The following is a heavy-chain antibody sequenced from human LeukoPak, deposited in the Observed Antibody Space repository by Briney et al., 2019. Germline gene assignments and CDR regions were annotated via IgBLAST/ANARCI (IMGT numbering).Heavy chain of an antibody. V-gene: IGHV4-61*02. Sequence: SETLSLTCTVSGGSISSGSYYWSWIRQPAVKGLEWIGRIYTSGSTNYNPSLKSRVTISVDTSKNQFSLKLSSVTAADTAVYYCAGSSSWPFDYWGQGTLVTVSS. CDR1: GGSISSGSYY. D-gene: IGHD6-13*01. J-gene: IGHJ4*02. CDR2: IYTSGST. CDR3: AGSSSWPFDY.